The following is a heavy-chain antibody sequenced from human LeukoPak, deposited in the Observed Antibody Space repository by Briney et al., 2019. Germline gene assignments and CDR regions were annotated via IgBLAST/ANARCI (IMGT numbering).Heavy chain of an antibody. V-gene: IGHV3-48*03. CDR3: ARDRSYGSFNY. CDR1: GFTFSSFE. D-gene: IGHD5-18*01. Sequence: GGSLRLSCAASGFTFSSFEMNWVRQAPGKGLEWVSYISSSGSTIYYADSVKGRFTISRDNAKNSLYLQMSSLRAEDTAVYYCARDRSYGSFNYWGQGTLFTVSS. CDR2: ISSSGSTI. J-gene: IGHJ4*02.